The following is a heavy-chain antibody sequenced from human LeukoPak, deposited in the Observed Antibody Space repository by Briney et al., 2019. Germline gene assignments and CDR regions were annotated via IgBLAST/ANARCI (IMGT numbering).Heavy chain of an antibody. J-gene: IGHJ4*02. CDR3: ARLSGFWSGYYYFDY. D-gene: IGHD3-3*01. CDR1: GGSISSYY. CDR2: IYYSGST. V-gene: IGHV4-59*01. Sequence: SETLSLTCTVSGGSISSYYWSWIRQPPGKGLEWIGYIYYSGSTNYNPSLKSRVTISVDTSKNQFSLKLSSVTAADTAVYYCARLSGFWSGYYYFDYWGQGTLVTVSS.